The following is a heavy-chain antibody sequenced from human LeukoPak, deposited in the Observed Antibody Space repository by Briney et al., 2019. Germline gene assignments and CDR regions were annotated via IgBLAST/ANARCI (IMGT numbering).Heavy chain of an antibody. D-gene: IGHD3-10*01. CDR2: ISGSGGST. CDR1: GFTFSSYA. CDR3: AKDRYPTMVRGVSGESFDY. Sequence: GGSLRLSCAASGFTFSSYAMSWVRQAPGKGLEWVSAISGSGGSTYYADSVKGRFTISRDNSKKTLYLQMNSRRAEDTAVYYCAKDRYPTMVRGVSGESFDYWGQGTLVTVSS. J-gene: IGHJ4*02. V-gene: IGHV3-23*01.